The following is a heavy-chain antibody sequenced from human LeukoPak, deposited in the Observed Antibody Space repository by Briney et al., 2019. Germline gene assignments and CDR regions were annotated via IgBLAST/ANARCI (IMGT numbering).Heavy chain of an antibody. CDR1: GDXVSSNSAA. CDR3: ARARLEPFCWFDP. Sequence: SQTLSLTCAISGDXVSSNSAAWNWIRQSPSRGLEWLGRTYFRSKWYNDYAVSVRSRISINADTSKNQFSLQLNSVTPEDTAVYYCARARLEPFCWFDPWGQGTLVTVSS. J-gene: IGHJ5*02. D-gene: IGHD1-1*01. CDR2: TYFRSKWYN. V-gene: IGHV6-1*01.